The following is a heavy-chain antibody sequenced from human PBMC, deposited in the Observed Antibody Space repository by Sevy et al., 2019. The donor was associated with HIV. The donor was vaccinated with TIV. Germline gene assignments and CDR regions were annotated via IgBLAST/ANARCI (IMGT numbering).Heavy chain of an antibody. Sequence: SETLSLTCSVSGDSISSGYYWGWIRQPPGKGLEWIGTIYHTGNTYYNPSLGSRVTISVDTSKSQFSLNLSSVTAADTAVYYCARQPIALSASPFDHWGQGTLVTVSS. CDR2: IYHTGNT. CDR3: ARQPIALSASPFDH. D-gene: IGHD6-19*01. J-gene: IGHJ4*02. V-gene: IGHV4-38-2*01. CDR1: GDSISSGYY.